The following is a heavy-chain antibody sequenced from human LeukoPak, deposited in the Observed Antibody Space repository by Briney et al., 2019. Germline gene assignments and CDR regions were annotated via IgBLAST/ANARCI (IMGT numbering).Heavy chain of an antibody. D-gene: IGHD5-12*01. Sequence: SETLSLTCSVSGGSIRSLGYSWGWIRQPPGKGLEWIASMYYTGTTYYNPSLKSRVTMSVDTSKNQFSLNLTSVTAADTAVFYCARSVSAYAGRGWFDPWGQGTLATVSS. J-gene: IGHJ5*02. CDR2: MYYTGTT. V-gene: IGHV4-39*07. CDR1: GGSIRSLGYS. CDR3: ARSVSAYAGRGWFDP.